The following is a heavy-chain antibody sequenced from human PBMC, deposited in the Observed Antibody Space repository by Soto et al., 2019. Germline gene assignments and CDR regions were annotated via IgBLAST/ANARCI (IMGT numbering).Heavy chain of an antibody. CDR3: AGHYGSGSDYYGMDV. J-gene: IGHJ6*02. Sequence: EVQLVESGGGLVQPGGSLRLSCRASGFTLSDHYMDWVRQAPGKGLEWVGRTRNKANSYTTEYAASVKGRFTISRDDSESSLYLQMNSLKTEDTAVYYCAGHYGSGSDYYGMDVWGQGTTVTVSS. V-gene: IGHV3-72*01. CDR1: GFTLSDHY. D-gene: IGHD3-10*01. CDR2: TRNKANSYTT.